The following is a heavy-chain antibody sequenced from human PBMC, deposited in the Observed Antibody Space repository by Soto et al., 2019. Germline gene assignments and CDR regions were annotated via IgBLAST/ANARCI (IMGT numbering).Heavy chain of an antibody. Sequence: SETLSLTCTVSGGSIISYYWSWIRQPPGKGLEWIGYIYYSGSTNYNPSLKSRVTISVDTSKNQFSLKLSSVTAADTAVYYCARLGVLRFLEWQKPHYYYYMDVWGKGTTVTVSS. J-gene: IGHJ6*03. CDR3: ARLGVLRFLEWQKPHYYYYMDV. D-gene: IGHD3-3*01. V-gene: IGHV4-59*08. CDR1: GGSIISYY. CDR2: IYYSGST.